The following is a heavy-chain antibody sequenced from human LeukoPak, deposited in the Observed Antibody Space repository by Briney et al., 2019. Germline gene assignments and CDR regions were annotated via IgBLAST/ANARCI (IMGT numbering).Heavy chain of an antibody. D-gene: IGHD6-6*01. J-gene: IGHJ4*02. Sequence: GGSLRLSCAASGFTFSSYSMNWVRQAPGKGLEWVSSISDRSTYIFNADPVQGRFTISRDDAKNSLYLQMNSLRVEDTAVYYCARAIISADGHWGQGALVTVSS. CDR3: ARAIISADGH. CDR2: ISDRSTYI. V-gene: IGHV3-21*01. CDR1: GFTFSSYS.